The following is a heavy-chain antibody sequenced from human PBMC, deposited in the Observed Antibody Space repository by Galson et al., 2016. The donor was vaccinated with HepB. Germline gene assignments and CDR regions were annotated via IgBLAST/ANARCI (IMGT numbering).Heavy chain of an antibody. Sequence: SETLSLTCAVSGGSITNHNWWSWVRQPPGKGLEWIGEIFPSGSTNYNPSLKSRVTISVDTSKNQFSLKLTSVTAADTAVYYCSRTEFGVVAAGTSVGCWGQGTLVTVSS. CDR3: SRTEFGVVAAGTSVGC. D-gene: IGHD6-13*01. CDR1: GGSITNHNW. J-gene: IGHJ4*02. CDR2: IFPSGST. V-gene: IGHV4-4*02.